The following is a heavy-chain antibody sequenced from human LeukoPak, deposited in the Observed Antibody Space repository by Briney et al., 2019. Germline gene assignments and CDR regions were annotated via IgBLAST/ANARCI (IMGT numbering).Heavy chain of an antibody. CDR1: GFTFSAYG. Sequence: GSLILSCAASGFTFSAYGMQWVRQAPGKGLEWVAFVRYDGNDKYYADSVKGRFTISRDNSKNTVYLQMNRLRAEDTAVYYCAKAGSGWYAPYWGQGTLVTVSS. CDR2: VRYDGNDK. V-gene: IGHV3-30*02. CDR3: AKAGSGWYAPY. D-gene: IGHD6-19*01. J-gene: IGHJ4*02.